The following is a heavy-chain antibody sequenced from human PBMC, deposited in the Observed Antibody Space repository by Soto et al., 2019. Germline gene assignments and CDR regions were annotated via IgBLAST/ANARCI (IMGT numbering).Heavy chain of an antibody. V-gene: IGHV3-33*01. CDR1: GFTFSSYG. D-gene: IGHD6-13*01. CDR2: IWYDGSNK. CDR3: ASSIPAAGIGGY. Sequence: GGSLRLSCAASGFTFSSYGMHWVRQAPGKGLEWVAVIWYDGSNKYYADSVKGRFTISRDNSKNTLYLQMNSLRAEDTAVYYCASSIPAAGIGGYWGQGTLVTVSS. J-gene: IGHJ4*02.